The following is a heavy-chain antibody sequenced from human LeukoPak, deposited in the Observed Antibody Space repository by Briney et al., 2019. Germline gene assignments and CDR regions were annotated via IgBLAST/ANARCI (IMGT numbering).Heavy chain of an antibody. CDR3: ASRTVNSGSLLPFDY. Sequence: ASVKVSCKASGYTFTSYDINWVRQATGQGLEWMGWMNPNSGNTGYAQKFEGRVTMTRNTSISTAYMELSSLRSDDTAVYYCASRTVNSGSLLPFDYWGQGTLVTVSS. D-gene: IGHD1-26*01. CDR2: MNPNSGNT. CDR1: GYTFTSYD. V-gene: IGHV1-8*02. J-gene: IGHJ4*02.